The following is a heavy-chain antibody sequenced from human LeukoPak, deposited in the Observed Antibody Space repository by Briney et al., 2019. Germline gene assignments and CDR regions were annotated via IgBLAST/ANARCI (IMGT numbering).Heavy chain of an antibody. V-gene: IGHV4-61*02. D-gene: IGHD3-10*01. Sequence: SQTLSLICTVSGDSISTGGYFWSWIRQPAGKGLEWIGRIYAGGNTNYNPSLRSRVTISVDTSKNQFSLKLNSVTAADTAAYYCVRMDYYGSGTYHNWFDPWGQGTLVTVSS. CDR2: IYAGGNT. CDR3: VRMDYYGSGTYHNWFDP. J-gene: IGHJ5*02. CDR1: GDSISTGGYF.